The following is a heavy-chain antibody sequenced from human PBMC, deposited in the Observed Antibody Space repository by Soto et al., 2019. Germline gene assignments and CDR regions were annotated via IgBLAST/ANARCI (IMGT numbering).Heavy chain of an antibody. V-gene: IGHV3-23*01. Sequence: GGSLRLSCAASGFSFSSYAMSWVRQAPGKGLEWVSGISGSGYSTYYADSVKGRFTVSRDNSKNTLDLQMNSLRAEDTALYYCAKCRRSGDSLYYYAMDVWGQGTTVTVSS. CDR2: ISGSGYST. CDR1: GFSFSSYA. D-gene: IGHD3-10*01. J-gene: IGHJ6*02. CDR3: AKCRRSGDSLYYYAMDV.